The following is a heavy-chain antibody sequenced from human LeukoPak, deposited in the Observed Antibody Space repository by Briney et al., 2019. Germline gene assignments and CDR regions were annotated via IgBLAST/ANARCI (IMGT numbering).Heavy chain of an antibody. V-gene: IGHV3-23*01. Sequence: GGSLRLSCAASGFSFDVHAMTWVRHAPGKGPEWVATIGGPAETFYADSVRGRFTISRDNSRYTLYLQMNRLRAEDSALYYCAKDWTSHNGVYDCLDFWGQGTQVTVSS. J-gene: IGHJ4*02. CDR1: GFSFDVHA. CDR3: AKDWTSHNGVYDCLDF. D-gene: IGHD3-16*01. CDR2: IGGPAET.